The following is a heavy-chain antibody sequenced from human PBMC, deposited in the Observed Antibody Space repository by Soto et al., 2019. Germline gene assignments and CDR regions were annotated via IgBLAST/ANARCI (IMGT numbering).Heavy chain of an antibody. CDR2: IIPIYGTT. J-gene: IGHJ5*01. D-gene: IGHD2-15*01. CDR3: AGDLGVCSAGRCRYNWIDS. Sequence: QVQLVQSGAEVKKPGSSVKVSCKASGDTFRNYALSWVRQAPGQGLEWMGGIIPIYGTTKYAQKFQDRVTITADTSTSRADMEVRSLRSEDTAVYYFAGDLGVCSAGRCRYNWIDSWGHGTLVTVCS. V-gene: IGHV1-69*06. CDR1: GDTFRNYA.